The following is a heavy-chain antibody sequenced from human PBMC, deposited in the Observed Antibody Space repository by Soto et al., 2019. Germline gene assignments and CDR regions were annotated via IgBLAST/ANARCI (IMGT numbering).Heavy chain of an antibody. Sequence: QITLKESGPTLVKPTQTLTLTCTFSGFSLSMSGVGVGWIRQPPGKALEWLALIYWDDDKRYSPSLKRRLTITKDTSKTQVVLTMTNMDPVDTATYYCARGLRYCSSTNCPNCFDPWGQGTLVTVSS. D-gene: IGHD2-2*01. V-gene: IGHV2-5*02. J-gene: IGHJ5*02. CDR1: GFSLSMSGVG. CDR2: IYWDDDK. CDR3: ARGLRYCSSTNCPNCFDP.